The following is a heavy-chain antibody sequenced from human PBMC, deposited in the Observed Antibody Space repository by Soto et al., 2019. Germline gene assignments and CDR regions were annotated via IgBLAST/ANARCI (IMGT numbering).Heavy chain of an antibody. J-gene: IGHJ4*02. D-gene: IGHD3-3*01. V-gene: IGHV4-31*03. CDR2: IYYSGST. CDR3: ALNDFWSGSRFDY. CDR1: GGSISSGGYY. Sequence: QVQLQESGPGLVKPSQTLSLTCTVSGGSISSGGYYWSWIRQHPGKGLEWIGYIYYSGSTFYNPSLKSRVTISVDTSKNQFSLKLSSVTAADTAVYYCALNDFWSGSRFDYWGQGTLVTVSS.